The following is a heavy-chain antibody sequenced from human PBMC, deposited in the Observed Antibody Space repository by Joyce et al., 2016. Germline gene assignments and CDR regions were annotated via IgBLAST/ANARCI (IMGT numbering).Heavy chain of an antibody. Sequence: EVQLVASGGGLVKPGESLRLSCTASGFIFSSYSMTWVRQAPGKGLEWVSYISRDNTDIDHADSVKGRFTISRDNARNSLYLQMNSLRAEDTAVYYCARDVLTTVTKAYGYWGQGTLVAVSS. CDR1: GFIFSSYS. V-gene: IGHV3-21*01. CDR3: ARDVLTTVTKAYGY. D-gene: IGHD4-11*01. CDR2: ISRDNTDI. J-gene: IGHJ4*02.